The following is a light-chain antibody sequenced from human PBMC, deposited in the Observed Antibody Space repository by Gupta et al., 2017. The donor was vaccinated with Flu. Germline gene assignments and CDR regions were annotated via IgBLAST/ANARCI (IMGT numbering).Light chain of an antibody. CDR1: NIGSET. CDR3: QVWDTAADIWV. Sequence: HTATIACAGNNIGSETVHWYHQKPGQAPVLLLYDDGCRHSGTPERFSGSNYASTATLTIMRVEAGDEADYYCQVWDTAADIWVFGAGTTLTVV. J-gene: IGLJ3*02. CDR2: DDG. V-gene: IGLV3-21*02.